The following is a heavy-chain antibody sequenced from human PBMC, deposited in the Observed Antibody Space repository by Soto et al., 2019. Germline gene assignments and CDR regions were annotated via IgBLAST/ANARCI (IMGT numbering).Heavy chain of an antibody. Sequence: QVQLVESGGGVVQPGRSLRLSCAASGFTFSSYGMHWVRQAPGKGLEWVAVIWYDGCDKFYADSVKGRFTISRDNSKNTLYLQMNSLRAEDTAVYYGARGDDYSNPFHFDYWGQGTLVTVSS. CDR3: ARGDDYSNPFHFDY. V-gene: IGHV3-33*01. D-gene: IGHD4-4*01. CDR1: GFTFSSYG. J-gene: IGHJ4*02. CDR2: IWYDGCDK.